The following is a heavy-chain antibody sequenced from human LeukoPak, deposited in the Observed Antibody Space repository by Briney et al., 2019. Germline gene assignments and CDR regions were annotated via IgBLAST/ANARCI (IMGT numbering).Heavy chain of an antibody. V-gene: IGHV4-34*01. J-gene: IGHJ5*02. CDR1: GGSFSGYY. CDR3: ARHNGGPQNWFDP. CDR2: INHSGST. Sequence: SETLSLTCAVYGGSFSGYYWSWIRQPPGKGLEWIGEINHSGSTNYNPSLKSRVTISVDTSKNQFSLKLSSVTAADTAVYYCARHNGGPQNWFDPWGQGTLVTVSS. D-gene: IGHD1-14*01.